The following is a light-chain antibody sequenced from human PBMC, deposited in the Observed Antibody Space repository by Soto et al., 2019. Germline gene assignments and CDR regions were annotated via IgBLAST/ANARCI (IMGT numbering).Light chain of an antibody. CDR2: EVS. CDR1: SSDVGGYNY. J-gene: IGLJ1*01. V-gene: IGLV2-14*03. Sequence: HSVLTQRASVSGSPGQSITISCTGTSSDVGGYNYVSWSQQHPGKAPKLLISEVSNRPSGVSNRFSGSKSGNTASLTISGLQADDEADYYCSSYTASSTLLFGTGTKVTVL. CDR3: SSYTASSTLL.